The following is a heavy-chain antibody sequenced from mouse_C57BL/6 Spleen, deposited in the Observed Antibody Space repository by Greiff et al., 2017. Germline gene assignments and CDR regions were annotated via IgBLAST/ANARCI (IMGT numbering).Heavy chain of an antibody. J-gene: IGHJ4*01. CDR2: IYPRSGNT. CDR3: ARFELRRGMDY. V-gene: IGHV1-81*01. Sequence: VKLQESGAELARPGASVKLSCKASGYTFTSYGISWVKQRTGQGLEWIGEIYPRSGNTYYNEKFKGKATLTADKSSSTAYMELRSLTSEDSAVYFCARFELRRGMDYWGQGTSVTVSS. CDR1: GYTFTSYG. D-gene: IGHD2-4*01.